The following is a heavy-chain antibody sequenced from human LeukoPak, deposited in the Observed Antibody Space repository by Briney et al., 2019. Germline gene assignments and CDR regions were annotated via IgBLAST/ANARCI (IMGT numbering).Heavy chain of an antibody. D-gene: IGHD6-19*01. J-gene: IGHJ6*03. Sequence: GGSLRLSCAASGFTFSAYNMNWVRRTPGKGLEWVSSITTSSSYMFYADSVRGRFTISRDNAENSLYLQMNSLRDEDTAVYYCARDPYSGGYGAYYYYYLDVWGKGTTVTVSS. CDR1: GFTFSAYN. CDR2: ITTSSSYM. V-gene: IGHV3-21*01. CDR3: ARDPYSGGYGAYYYYYLDV.